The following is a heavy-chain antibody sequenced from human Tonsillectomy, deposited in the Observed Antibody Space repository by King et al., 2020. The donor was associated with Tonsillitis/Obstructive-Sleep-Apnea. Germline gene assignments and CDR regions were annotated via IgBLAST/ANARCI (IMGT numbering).Heavy chain of an antibody. D-gene: IGHD3-3*01. V-gene: IGHV3-7*03. CDR2: IKEDGSVK. J-gene: IGHJ5*01. CDR3: ARGSGTPSALFFDS. CDR1: GFTFNTYW. Sequence: VQLVESGGGSVQPGGSLRFSCAASGFTFNTYWMSWVRQAPGKGLEWVANIKEDGSVKYYADSVRGRFTGSRDNARNSLYLQINNLRAEDTAVYYCARGSGTPSALFFDSWGQGTLVTVSS.